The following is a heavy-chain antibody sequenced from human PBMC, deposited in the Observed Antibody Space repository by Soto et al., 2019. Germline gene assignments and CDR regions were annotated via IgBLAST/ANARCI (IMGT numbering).Heavy chain of an antibody. J-gene: IGHJ4*02. CDR2: IDPSDSQT. CDR3: ARQIYDSDTGPNFQYYFDS. Sequence: GESLKISSKGSGYSFAGYWITWVRQKPGKGLEWMGRIDPSDSQTYYSPSFRGHVTISVTKSITTVFLQWSSLRASDTAMYYCARQIYDSDTGPNFQYYFDSWGQGTSVTVSS. V-gene: IGHV5-10-1*01. CDR1: GYSFAGYW. D-gene: IGHD3-22*01.